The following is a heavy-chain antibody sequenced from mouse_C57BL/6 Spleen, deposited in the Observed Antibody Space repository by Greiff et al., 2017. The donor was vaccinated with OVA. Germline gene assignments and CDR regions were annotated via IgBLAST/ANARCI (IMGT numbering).Heavy chain of an antibody. Sequence: DVQLVESGEGLVKPGGSLKLSCAASGFTFSSYAMSWVRQTPEKRLEWVAYISSGGDYIYYADTVKGRFTISRDNARNTLYLQMSSLKSEDTAMYYCTRERDWGFAYWGQGTLVTVSA. D-gene: IGHD4-1*01. V-gene: IGHV5-9-1*02. J-gene: IGHJ3*01. CDR3: TRERDWGFAY. CDR2: ISSGGDYI. CDR1: GFTFSSYA.